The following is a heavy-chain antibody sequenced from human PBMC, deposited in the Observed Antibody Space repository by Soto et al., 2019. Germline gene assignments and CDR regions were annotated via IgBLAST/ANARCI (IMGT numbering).Heavy chain of an antibody. CDR2: IYYSGST. CDR3: ARQAYYYDSSGYYYIRWFDP. V-gene: IGHV4-39*01. J-gene: IGHJ5*02. CDR1: GGSISSSSYY. Sequence: PSETLSLTCTVSGGSISSSSYYWGWIRQPPGKGLEWIGSIYYSGSTYYNPSLKSRVTISVDTSKNQFSLKLSSVTAADTAVYYCARQAYYYDSSGYYYIRWFDPWGQGTLVTVYS. D-gene: IGHD3-22*01.